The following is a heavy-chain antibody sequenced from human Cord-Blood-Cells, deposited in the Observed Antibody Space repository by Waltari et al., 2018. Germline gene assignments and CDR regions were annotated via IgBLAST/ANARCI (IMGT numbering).Heavy chain of an antibody. D-gene: IGHD5-12*01. CDR2: FDPEDGET. Sequence: QVQLVQSGAEVKKPGASVKVSCKVSGYTLTELSIHRVRQAPGKGLEWMGGFDPEDGETIYAQKFQGRVTMTEDTSTDTAYMELSSLRSEDTAVYYCATRDIVATILTDDASDIWGQGTMVSVSS. CDR1: GYTLTELS. V-gene: IGHV1-24*01. J-gene: IGHJ3*02. CDR3: ATRDIVATILTDDASDI.